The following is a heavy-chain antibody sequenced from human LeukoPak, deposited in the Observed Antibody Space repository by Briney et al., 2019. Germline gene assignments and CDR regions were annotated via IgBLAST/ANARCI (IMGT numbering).Heavy chain of an antibody. CDR2: ISYDGSNK. Sequence: PGGSLRLSCAASGFTFSSYGMHWVRQAPGKGLEWVAVISYDGSNKYYADSVKGRFTISRDNSKNTLYLQMNSLRAEDSAVYYCAKDQYSSGWYSDYWGQGTLVTVSS. CDR3: AKDQYSSGWYSDY. J-gene: IGHJ4*02. V-gene: IGHV3-30*18. CDR1: GFTFSSYG. D-gene: IGHD6-19*01.